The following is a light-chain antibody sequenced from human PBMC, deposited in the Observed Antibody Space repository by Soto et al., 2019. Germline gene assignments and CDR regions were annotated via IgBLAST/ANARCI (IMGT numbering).Light chain of an antibody. V-gene: IGKV1-5*01. CDR3: QQYNSYWT. J-gene: IGKJ1*01. CDR2: DAS. Sequence: DIQMTQYPSTLSASVGDRVTITCRASQNIGGWLAWYQQKPGKAPKFLIFDASSLESGVPSRFSGSGSGTEFTLTISSLQPDDFATYYCQQYNSYWTFGQGTKVDIK. CDR1: QNIGGW.